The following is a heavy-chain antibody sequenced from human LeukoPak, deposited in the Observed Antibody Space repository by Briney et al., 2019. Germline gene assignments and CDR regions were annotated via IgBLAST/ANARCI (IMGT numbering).Heavy chain of an antibody. CDR1: GFTFSHYW. CDR2: ISGSGGST. D-gene: IGHD3-10*01. V-gene: IGHV3-23*01. CDR3: AKDPKATLVRGVISYFDY. J-gene: IGHJ4*02. Sequence: PGGSLRLSCAASGFTFSHYWMHWVRQVPGKGLVWVSTISGSGGSTSYADSLKGRFTISRDNSKNTLYLQMSSLRAEDTAVYYCAKDPKATLVRGVISYFDYWGQGTLVTVSS.